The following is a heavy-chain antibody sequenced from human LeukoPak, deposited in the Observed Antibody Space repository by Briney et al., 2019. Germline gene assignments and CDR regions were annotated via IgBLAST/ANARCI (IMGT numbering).Heavy chain of an antibody. CDR1: GGSIRSSYYY. D-gene: IGHD3-3*01. V-gene: IGHV4-39*02. Sequence: SETLSLTCTVSGGSIRSSYYYWGWIRQPPGKGLEWIGSIYDSGSTYYNPSLKSRVTISVDTSKNQFSLKLNSVTAADTAVYYCARDGHPYFDFWSNYYYAFDIWGQGTLVTVSS. J-gene: IGHJ3*02. CDR2: IYDSGST. CDR3: ARDGHPYFDFWSNYYYAFDI.